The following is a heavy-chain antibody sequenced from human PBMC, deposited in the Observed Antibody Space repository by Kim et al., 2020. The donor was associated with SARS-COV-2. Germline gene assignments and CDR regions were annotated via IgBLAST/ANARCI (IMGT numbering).Heavy chain of an antibody. Sequence: YHPPLKGRVTISVGTSKDPFSLELSSVTAADTAVYYCATAGIESGPFDYWGQGTLVTVSS. CDR3: ATAGIESGPFDY. J-gene: IGHJ4*02. V-gene: IGHV4-59*01. D-gene: IGHD3-3*01.